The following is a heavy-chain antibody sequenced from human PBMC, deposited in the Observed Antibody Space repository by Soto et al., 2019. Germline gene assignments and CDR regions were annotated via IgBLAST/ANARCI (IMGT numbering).Heavy chain of an antibody. Sequence: LTCSVSGYSITAGGYYWSWIRQHPGKGLEWIGSFYSSGSIIYNPSLKSRVSISGDTSRNQFSMTLTSVTAADTALYYCARMYSSGSGWFHPWGQGTLVTVSS. V-gene: IGHV4-31*03. CDR3: ARMYSSGSGWFHP. CDR2: FYSSGSI. D-gene: IGHD3-22*01. J-gene: IGHJ5*02. CDR1: GYSITAGGYY.